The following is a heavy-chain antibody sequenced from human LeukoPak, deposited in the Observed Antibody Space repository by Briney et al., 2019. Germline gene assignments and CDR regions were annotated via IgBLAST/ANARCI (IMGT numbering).Heavy chain of an antibody. J-gene: IGHJ4*02. Sequence: PGGSLRLSCAASGSTVSSNYMNWVRQAPGKGLQWVSVIYSGGTTDYADSVKGRFIISRDNSKNTVYLQMNSLRAEDTAMYHCARSSGGSHFDYWGQGTLVTVSS. CDR2: IYSGGTT. V-gene: IGHV3-53*01. CDR1: GSTVSSNY. D-gene: IGHD1-26*01. CDR3: ARSSGGSHFDY.